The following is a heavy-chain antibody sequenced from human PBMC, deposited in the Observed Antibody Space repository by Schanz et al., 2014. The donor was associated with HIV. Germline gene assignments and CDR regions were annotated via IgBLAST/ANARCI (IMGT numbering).Heavy chain of an antibody. CDR1: GFTFSSYA. V-gene: IGHV3-30-3*02. CDR3: AKDLRHTSGPFDY. CDR2: ISYDGSNQ. Sequence: QVQLVESGGGVVQPGRSLRLSCAASGFTFSSYAMHWVRQAPGKGLEWVAVISYDGSNQYYADSVKGRFTISRDNSKNTRXXQMXXXKDEDTAVYYCAKDLRHTSGPFDYRGQGTLVTVSS. J-gene: IGHJ4*02. D-gene: IGHD6-19*01.